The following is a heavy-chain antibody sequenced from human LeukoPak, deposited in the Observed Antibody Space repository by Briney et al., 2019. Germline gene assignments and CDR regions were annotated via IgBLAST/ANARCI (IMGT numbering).Heavy chain of an antibody. D-gene: IGHD3-10*01. CDR3: ASLYYYGSGSDDAFDI. CDR2: IYHSGST. J-gene: IGHJ3*02. CDR1: GGSISSSNW. Sequence: SGTLSLTCAVSGGSISSSNWWSWVRQPPGKGLEWIGEIYHSGSTNYNPSLKSRVTISVDKSKNQFSLKLSSVTAADTAVYYCASLYYYGSGSDDAFDIWGQGTMVTVSS. V-gene: IGHV4-4*02.